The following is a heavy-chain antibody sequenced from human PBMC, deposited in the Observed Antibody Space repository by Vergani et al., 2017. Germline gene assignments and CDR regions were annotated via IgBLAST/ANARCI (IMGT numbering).Heavy chain of an antibody. Sequence: QVQLVQSGAEVKKPGASVKVSCKASGYTFTSYAMHWVRQAPGQRLEWMGWINAGNGNTKYSQKFQGRVTITRDTSASTAYMELSSLGSEDTAVYYCAGAGRGYGSSYDYWGQGTLVTVSS. V-gene: IGHV1-3*01. J-gene: IGHJ4*02. D-gene: IGHD6-13*01. CDR3: AGAGRGYGSSYDY. CDR2: INAGNGNT. CDR1: GYTFTSYA.